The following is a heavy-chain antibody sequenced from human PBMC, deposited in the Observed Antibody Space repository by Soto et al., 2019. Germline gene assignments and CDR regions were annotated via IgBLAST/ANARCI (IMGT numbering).Heavy chain of an antibody. D-gene: IGHD3-16*01. J-gene: IGHJ6*02. CDR2: ISPYTGNT. Sequence: QVQLVQSGDEVKKPGASVKVSCKASGYIFVNYGIAWVRQAPGQGLDWMGWISPYTGNTHTATKVQGRLTMTTDTSXRTAYMDLGSLTSDDTAVYYCVMVDNYVTPTPQDVWGQGTTVTVSS. V-gene: IGHV1-18*01. CDR1: GYIFVNYG. CDR3: VMVDNYVTPTPQDV.